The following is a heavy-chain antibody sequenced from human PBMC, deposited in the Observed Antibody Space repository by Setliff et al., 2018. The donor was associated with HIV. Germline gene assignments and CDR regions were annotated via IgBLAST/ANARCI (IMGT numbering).Heavy chain of an antibody. V-gene: IGHV4-4*02. CDR3: ARDVMEYFGNYFDY. CDR2: IFHTGTT. Sequence: SETLSLTCAVSGASISSGNWWSWVRQSPGKGLEWIGEIFHTGTTNYNPSLKSRVTISIDTSTHQFSLKLTSVTAADPALYYCARDVMEYFGNYFDYWGQGALVTVSS. CDR1: GASISSGNW. D-gene: IGHD3-3*01. J-gene: IGHJ4*02.